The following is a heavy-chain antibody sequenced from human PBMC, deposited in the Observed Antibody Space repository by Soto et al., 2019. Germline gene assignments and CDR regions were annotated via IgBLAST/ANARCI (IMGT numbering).Heavy chain of an antibody. J-gene: IGHJ5*02. D-gene: IGHD6-13*01. Sequence: QVQLQESGPGLVKPSGTLSLTCAVSGGSISSSNWWSWVRQPPGKGLEWIGEIYHSGSTNYNPSLKSRVSISVDKSQNQFSLKLSSVTAADTAVYYCARGTTPGYGSSWGWFDPCGQGTLVTVSS. V-gene: IGHV4-4*02. CDR1: GGSISSSNW. CDR3: ARGTTPGYGSSWGWFDP. CDR2: IYHSGST.